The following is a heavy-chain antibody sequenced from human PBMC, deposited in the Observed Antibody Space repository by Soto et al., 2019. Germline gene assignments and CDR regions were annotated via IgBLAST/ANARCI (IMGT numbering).Heavy chain of an antibody. J-gene: IGHJ4*02. D-gene: IGHD6-13*01. V-gene: IGHV4-39*01. CDR3: ATRSSHIVLFDY. Sequence: QLQLQESGPGLVKPSETLSLTCTVSGGSISSSSYYWGWIRQPPGKGLEWIGSIYYSGSTYYNPSLKSRVTISVDTSKNQFSLKLSSVTAADTAVYYCATRSSHIVLFDYWGQGTLVTVSS. CDR2: IYYSGST. CDR1: GGSISSSSYY.